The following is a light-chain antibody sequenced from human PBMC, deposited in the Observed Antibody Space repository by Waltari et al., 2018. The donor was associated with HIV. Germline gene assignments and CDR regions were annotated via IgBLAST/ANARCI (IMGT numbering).Light chain of an antibody. J-gene: IGLJ1*01. CDR2: EVS. CDR3: SSYTSSSTLV. V-gene: IGLV2-14*01. CDR1: TRYVGAYQY. Sequence: QSALTQPASVSGSPGQSITISCTGTTRYVGAYQYVSWYQQHPGKPPKLMIYEVSNRPSGVSNRFSGSKSGNTASLTISGLQAEDEADYFCSSYTSSSTLVFGSGTKVTVL.